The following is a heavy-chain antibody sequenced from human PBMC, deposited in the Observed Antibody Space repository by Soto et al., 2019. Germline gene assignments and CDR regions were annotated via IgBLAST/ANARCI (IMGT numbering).Heavy chain of an antibody. J-gene: IGHJ3*02. CDR3: ARYHIAAADTCALVI. V-gene: IGHV1-46*01. D-gene: IGHD6-25*01. Sequence: ASVKVSCKASGYTFSSYYMHWVRQAPGQGLEWVGLINPGTGATTYAQKFQGRATMTSDTSTSTVYMELRSLTSEDTAVYYCARYHIAAADTCALVIWGQGTMVTVSS. CDR2: INPGTGAT. CDR1: GYTFSSYY.